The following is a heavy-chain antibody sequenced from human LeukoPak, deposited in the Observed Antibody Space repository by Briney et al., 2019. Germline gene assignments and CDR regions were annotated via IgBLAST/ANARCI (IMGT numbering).Heavy chain of an antibody. CDR2: IYSGGST. Sequence: PGGSLRLSCAASGFTVSSNYMSWVRQAPGRGLEWVSVIYSGGSTYYADSVKGRFTISRDNSKNTLYLQMNSLRAEDTAVYYCVKQSKYYYYMDVWGKGTTVTVSS. J-gene: IGHJ6*03. D-gene: IGHD6-19*01. CDR3: VKQSKYYYYMDV. V-gene: IGHV3-66*02. CDR1: GFTVSSNY.